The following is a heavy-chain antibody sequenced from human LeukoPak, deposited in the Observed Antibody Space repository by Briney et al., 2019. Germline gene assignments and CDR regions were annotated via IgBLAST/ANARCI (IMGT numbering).Heavy chain of an antibody. CDR2: ISGSDGST. D-gene: IGHD2-2*01. CDR1: GFTFSTYA. J-gene: IGHJ5*01. Sequence: PGGSLRLSCAASGFTFSTYAMSWVRQAPGKGLEWVSTISGSDGSTYYADSVKGRFTISRDNTKNTLYLQMNSLRAEDTAVYYCAKDRHAPGRYCSSTSCFPFDSWGQGTLVTVSS. V-gene: IGHV3-23*01. CDR3: AKDRHAPGRYCSSTSCFPFDS.